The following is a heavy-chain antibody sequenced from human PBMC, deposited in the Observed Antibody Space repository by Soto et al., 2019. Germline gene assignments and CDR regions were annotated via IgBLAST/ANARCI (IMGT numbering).Heavy chain of an antibody. CDR3: ARDTGITIFGAYRWGMDV. Sequence: QVQLVQSGAEVKKPGASVKVSCKASGYTFTSYGISWVRQAPGQGLEWMGWISAYNGNTNYAQKLQGRVTMTTDTSTSTAYRELRSLRSDDTAVYYCARDTGITIFGAYRWGMDVWGQGTTVTVSS. D-gene: IGHD3-3*01. J-gene: IGHJ6*02. CDR1: GYTFTSYG. CDR2: ISAYNGNT. V-gene: IGHV1-18*01.